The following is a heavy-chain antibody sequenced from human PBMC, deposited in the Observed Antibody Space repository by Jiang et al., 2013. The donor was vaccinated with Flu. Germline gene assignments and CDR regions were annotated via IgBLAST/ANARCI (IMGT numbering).Heavy chain of an antibody. CDR3: TRGILTNGFDP. Sequence: SQTLSLTCVISGDNVSSNIAAWTWIRQSPTRGLEWLGRTYYRSKWSNDYAAFVKGRITISPDTSKNQFSLQLSSVIPEDTAVYYCTRGILTNGFDPWGQGTLVTVSS. CDR2: TYYRSKWSN. V-gene: IGHV6-1*01. J-gene: IGHJ5*02. D-gene: IGHD2-8*01. CDR1: GDNVSSNIAA.